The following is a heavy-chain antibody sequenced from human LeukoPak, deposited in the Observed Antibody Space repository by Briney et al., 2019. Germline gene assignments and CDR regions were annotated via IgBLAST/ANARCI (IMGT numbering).Heavy chain of an antibody. Sequence: ASAKVSCKASGYTFTSYYMHWVRQAPGQGLEWMGIINPSGGSTSYAQKFQGRVTMTRDTSTNTVYMELSSLRSEDTAVYYCARAQLVGIVVVIMDYWGQGTLVTVSS. CDR1: GYTFTSYY. D-gene: IGHD3-22*01. CDR2: INPSGGST. V-gene: IGHV1-46*01. J-gene: IGHJ4*02. CDR3: ARAQLVGIVVVIMDY.